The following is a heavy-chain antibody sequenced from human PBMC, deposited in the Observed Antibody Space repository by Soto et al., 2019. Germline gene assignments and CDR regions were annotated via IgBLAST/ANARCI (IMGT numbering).Heavy chain of an antibody. V-gene: IGHV5-51*01. J-gene: IGHJ6*02. CDR2: IYPGDSDT. Sequence: CRRGAGGNSVDYGGGRISKKTGKGLEWMGIIYPGDSDTRYSPSFQGQVTISADKSISTTYLQWSSLKASDTAMYYCASTVTTDYYYVMDVWGQGTTVTVTS. CDR3: ASTVTTDYYYVMDV. D-gene: IGHD4-4*01. CDR1: GGNSVDYG.